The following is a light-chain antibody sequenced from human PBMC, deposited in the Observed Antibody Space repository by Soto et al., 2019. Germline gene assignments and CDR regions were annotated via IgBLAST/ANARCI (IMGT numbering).Light chain of an antibody. CDR2: RNN. V-gene: IGLV1-47*01. CDR1: SSNIGSNY. J-gene: IGLJ3*02. CDR3: AAWDDSLSGWV. Sequence: QPVLTQPPSASGTPGQRVTISCSGSSSNIGSNYVYWYQQLPGTAPKLLIYRNNQRPSGVPDRFSGSKSGTSASLAIGGLRSEDEDDYYCAAWDDSLSGWVFGGGTKLTVL.